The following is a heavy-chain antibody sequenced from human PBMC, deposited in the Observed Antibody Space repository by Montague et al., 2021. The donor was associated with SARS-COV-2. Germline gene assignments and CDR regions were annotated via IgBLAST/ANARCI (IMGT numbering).Heavy chain of an antibody. J-gene: IGHJ4*02. CDR3: ARGDRTGWQTDY. V-gene: IGHV3-13*04. CDR2: INTAGDT. D-gene: IGHD6-19*01. Sequence: SRRLSLSASGFTFSSYDMHWVHQATGKGLECVSIINTAGDTYYPGSVKGRFTISRDNAKNSLYLQMNSLRAGDTAVYYCARGDRTGWQTDYWGQGTLVTVSS. CDR1: GFTFSSYD.